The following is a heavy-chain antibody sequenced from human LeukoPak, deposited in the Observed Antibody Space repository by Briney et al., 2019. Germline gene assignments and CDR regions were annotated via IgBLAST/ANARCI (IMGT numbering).Heavy chain of an antibody. Sequence: GSSVKVSCKASGYTFTGYYMHWARQAPGQGLEWMGWINPNSGGTNYAQKFQGRVTMTRDTSISTAYMELSRLRSDDTAVYYCARYSGSTYYFDYWGQGTLVTVSS. J-gene: IGHJ4*02. CDR3: ARYSGSTYYFDY. CDR1: GYTFTGYY. CDR2: INPNSGGT. V-gene: IGHV1-2*02. D-gene: IGHD1-26*01.